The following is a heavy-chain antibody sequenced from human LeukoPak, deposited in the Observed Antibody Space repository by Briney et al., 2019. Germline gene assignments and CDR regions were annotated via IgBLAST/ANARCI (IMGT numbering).Heavy chain of an antibody. J-gene: IGHJ3*02. D-gene: IGHD4-11*01. CDR3: AREGHSRDDAFDI. Sequence: GRSLRLSCAASGFTFSSYGVLWVRQAPGKGLEWVAVISYDGTNKYYADSVKGRFTISRHNSNNTLYLQMNSLKTEDTAVYYCAREGHSRDDAFDIWGQGTMVTVSS. CDR2: ISYDGTNK. V-gene: IGHV3-30*04. CDR1: GFTFSSYG.